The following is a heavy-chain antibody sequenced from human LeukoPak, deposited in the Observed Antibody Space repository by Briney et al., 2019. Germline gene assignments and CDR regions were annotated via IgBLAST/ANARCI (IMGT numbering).Heavy chain of an antibody. D-gene: IGHD1-26*01. J-gene: IGHJ4*02. Sequence: GGSLRLFCAASGFTFSDYYMTWIRQAPGKGLEWISFISGTGYTIFYTDSVRGRFTISRDNAKNSLYLQMNGVRAEDTAVYYCARPAATGTNNGPEKYWGQGTLVTVSS. CDR3: ARPAATGTNNGPEKY. CDR1: GFTFSDYY. V-gene: IGHV3-11*01. CDR2: ISGTGYTI.